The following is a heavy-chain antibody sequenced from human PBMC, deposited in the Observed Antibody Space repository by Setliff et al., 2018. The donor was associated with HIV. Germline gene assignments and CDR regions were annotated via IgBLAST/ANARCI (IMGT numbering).Heavy chain of an antibody. CDR3: TRDRQNYDGAYDFDY. CDR1: GFTFSSYN. CDR2: ISSTSTYT. Sequence: GGSLRLSCAASGFTFSSYNMNWVRQAPGKGLEWVSSISSTSTYTYYADSLKGRFTTSRDNAKNSLYLQMNSLRAEDTAVYYCTRDRQNYDGAYDFDYWGQGTVVTVSS. D-gene: IGHD5-12*01. J-gene: IGHJ4*02. V-gene: IGHV3-21*06.